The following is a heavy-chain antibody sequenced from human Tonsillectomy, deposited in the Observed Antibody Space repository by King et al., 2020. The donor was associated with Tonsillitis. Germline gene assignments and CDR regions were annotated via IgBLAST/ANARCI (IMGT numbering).Heavy chain of an antibody. J-gene: IGHJ4*02. D-gene: IGHD2-15*01. V-gene: IGHV3-9*01. CDR2: ISWNSGTI. CDR3: AKGYCSGGSCYSDY. CDR1: GFTFDDYA. Sequence: VQLVESGGGLVQPGRSLRLSCAASGFTFDDYAMYWVRQALGKGLEWVSVISWNSGTIDYAASVKGRFTISRDNANNSLYLQMNSLRTEDTALYYCAKGYCSGGSCYSDYWGQGTLVTVSS.